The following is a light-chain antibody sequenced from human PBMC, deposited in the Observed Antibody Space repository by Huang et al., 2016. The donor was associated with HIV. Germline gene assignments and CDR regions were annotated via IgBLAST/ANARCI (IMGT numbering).Light chain of an antibody. J-gene: IGKJ3*01. CDR2: GAS. V-gene: IGKV3-15*01. CDR1: QSVSSN. Sequence: EIVMTQSPVTLSVSPGGRATLSSRASQSVSSNLAWYQQNPGQAPRLLIYGASTRASGSPARVSGSGSGTEFTLTISSLQAEDFAVYYCQQYNNWPKVFTFGPGTKVDIK. CDR3: QQYNNWPKVFT.